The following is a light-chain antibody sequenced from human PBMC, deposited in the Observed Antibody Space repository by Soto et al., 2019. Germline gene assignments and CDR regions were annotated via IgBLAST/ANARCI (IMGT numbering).Light chain of an antibody. CDR3: QTWDTGIVV. V-gene: IGLV4-69*01. Sequence: QLVLTQSPSASASLGASVKLTCTLTSGHSSYAIAWHQQRPEKGPRYLMKLNSDGSHNKGDGIPDRFSGSSSGAERYLTISSLQSEDEADYYCQTWDTGIVVFGGGTKVTVL. CDR1: SGHSSYA. CDR2: LNSDGSH. J-gene: IGLJ2*01.